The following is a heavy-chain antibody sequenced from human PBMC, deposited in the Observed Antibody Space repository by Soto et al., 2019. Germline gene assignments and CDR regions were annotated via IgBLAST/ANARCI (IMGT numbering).Heavy chain of an antibody. V-gene: IGHV3-23*01. D-gene: IGHD3-22*01. CDR3: AKDRYDSSAYENFDY. Sequence: VQLLESGGGLVQPGGSLRLSCAASGFTFSRYAMSWVRQAPGKGLEWVSSISGSGGTTHYADSVKGRFTISRDNSKNTLYLQMDSLRAEDTAVYYCAKDRYDSSAYENFDYWGQGTLVTVSS. CDR1: GFTFSRYA. CDR2: ISGSGGTT. J-gene: IGHJ4*02.